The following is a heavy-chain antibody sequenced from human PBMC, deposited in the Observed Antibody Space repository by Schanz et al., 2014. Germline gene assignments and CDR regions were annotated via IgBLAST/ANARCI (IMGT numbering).Heavy chain of an antibody. D-gene: IGHD2-2*03. Sequence: QVHLEQSGPEVKKPGASAKLSCRASGYPFTNYYIHWVRQAPGQGLEWMGIVNPGGGSTSDAQRFQTRVALTRDTSTGTAYLGLTRLRFEDTAVYYCARGALAGYVALLMGANDYWGQGTLLTVSS. J-gene: IGHJ4*02. CDR2: VNPGGGST. CDR1: GYPFTNYY. V-gene: IGHV1-46*01. CDR3: ARGALAGYVALLMGANDY.